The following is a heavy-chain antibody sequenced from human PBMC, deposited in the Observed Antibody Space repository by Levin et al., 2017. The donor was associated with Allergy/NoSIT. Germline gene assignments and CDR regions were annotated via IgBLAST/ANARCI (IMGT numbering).Heavy chain of an antibody. D-gene: IGHD5-18*01. J-gene: IGHJ4*02. Sequence: GASVKVSCQASGYTFTGYYIHWVRQAPGQGLEWMGRINPNSGGTNYAQKFQGRVTVTRDTSISTAYMELSRLRSDDTAVYYWARDPPIQWGQGTLVTVSS. V-gene: IGHV1-2*06. CDR2: INPNSGGT. CDR1: GYTFTGYY. CDR3: ARDPPIQ.